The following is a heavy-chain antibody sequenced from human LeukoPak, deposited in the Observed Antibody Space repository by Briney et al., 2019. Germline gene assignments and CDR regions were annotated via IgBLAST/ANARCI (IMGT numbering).Heavy chain of an antibody. CDR2: IWYDGSNK. J-gene: IGHJ4*02. CDR1: GFTFSSYA. Sequence: LPGGSLRLSCAASGFTFSSYAMGWVRQAPGEGLEWVAVIWYDGSNKYYADSVKGRFTISRDNSKNTLYLQMNSLRAEDTAVYYCAREGLRGRVTTFDYWGQGTLVTVSS. V-gene: IGHV3-33*01. CDR3: AREGLRGRVTTFDY. D-gene: IGHD4-17*01.